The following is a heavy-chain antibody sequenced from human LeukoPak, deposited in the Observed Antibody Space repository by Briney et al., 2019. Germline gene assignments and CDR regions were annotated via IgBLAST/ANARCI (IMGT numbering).Heavy chain of an antibody. V-gene: IGHV4-39*07. D-gene: IGHD3-16*01. CDR2: LSYSGST. J-gene: IGHJ6*03. CDR1: GGSINSNNYY. CDR3: ARVLPGGTYYYYYMDV. Sequence: SETLSLTCTVSGGSINSNNYYWGWIRQPPGKGLEWIGILSYSGSTYYNPSLKSRVTISIDTSKNQFSLKLSSVTAADTAVYYCARVLPGGTYYYYYMDVWGKGTTVTVSS.